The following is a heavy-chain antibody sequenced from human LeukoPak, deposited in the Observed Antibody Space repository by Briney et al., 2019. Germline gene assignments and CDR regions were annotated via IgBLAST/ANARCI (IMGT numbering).Heavy chain of an antibody. CDR3: ARVASSVRDDAFDI. J-gene: IGHJ3*02. V-gene: IGHV4-38-2*02. Sequence: PSETLSLTCTVSVYFVSRGYYWDWIRQPPGKGLEWIASIYHSGTTYYNPSLKSRVTISLDTSRNQLSLRLTSVTAADTAVYYCARVASSVRDDAFDIWGQGTMVTVSS. D-gene: IGHD6-19*01. CDR2: IYHSGTT. CDR1: VYFVSRGYY.